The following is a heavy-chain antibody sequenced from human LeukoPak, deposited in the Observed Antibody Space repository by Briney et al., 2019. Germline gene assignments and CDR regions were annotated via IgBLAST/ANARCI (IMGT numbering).Heavy chain of an antibody. J-gene: IGHJ5*02. CDR1: GGSISSYY. CDR2: IYYSGST. V-gene: IGHV4-59*01. Sequence: PSETLSLTCTVSGGSISSYYWSWIRQPPGKGLEWIGYIYYSGSTNYNPSLKSRVTISVDTSKNQFSLKLSSVTAADTAVYYCARVQNYDILTGYYGGEGWFDPWGQGTLVTVSS. CDR3: ARVQNYDILTGYYGGEGWFDP. D-gene: IGHD3-9*01.